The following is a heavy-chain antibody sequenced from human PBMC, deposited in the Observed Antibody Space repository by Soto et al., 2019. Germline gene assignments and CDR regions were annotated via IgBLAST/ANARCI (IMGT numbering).Heavy chain of an antibody. CDR3: AKGGDGPKEFDY. CDR2: ISGSGGST. D-gene: IGHD3-10*01. J-gene: IGHJ4*02. V-gene: IGHV3-23*01. CDR1: GFTFSSYA. Sequence: QSGGSLRLSCAASGFTFSSYAMSWVRQAPGKGLEWVSAISGSGGSTYYADSVKGRFTISRDNSKNTLYLQMNSLRAEDTAVYYCAKGGDGPKEFDYWGQGTLVTVSS.